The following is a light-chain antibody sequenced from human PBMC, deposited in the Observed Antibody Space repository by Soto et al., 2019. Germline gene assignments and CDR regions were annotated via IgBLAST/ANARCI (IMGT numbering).Light chain of an antibody. Sequence: QSALTQPASVSGAPGQSITISCTGTSSDVGGSNYVSWYPQHPGKAPKLMIYEVSNRPSGVSNRFSGSKSGNTASLTISGLQAEDGAEYYCSSYTSSSTRVFGGGTKLTVL. CDR3: SSYTSSSTRV. CDR2: EVS. V-gene: IGLV2-14*01. CDR1: SSDVGGSNY. J-gene: IGLJ3*02.